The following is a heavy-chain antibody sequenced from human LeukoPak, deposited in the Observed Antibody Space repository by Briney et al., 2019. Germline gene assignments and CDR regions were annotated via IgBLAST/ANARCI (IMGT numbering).Heavy chain of an antibody. CDR3: AREITYDSSGYPNDY. J-gene: IGHJ4*02. Sequence: ASVKVSCKASGYTFTGYYMHWVRPAPGQGLEWMGWINPNSGGTNYAQKFQGRVNMNRDTSNSTAYMELSRLRSDDTAVYYCAREITYDSSGYPNDYWGQGTLVTVSS. D-gene: IGHD3-22*01. CDR1: GYTFTGYY. V-gene: IGHV1-2*02. CDR2: INPNSGGT.